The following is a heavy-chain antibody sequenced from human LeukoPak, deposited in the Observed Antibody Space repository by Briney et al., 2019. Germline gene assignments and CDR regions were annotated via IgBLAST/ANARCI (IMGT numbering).Heavy chain of an antibody. D-gene: IGHD1-26*01. CDR1: SGSISGSDYY. J-gene: IGHJ4*02. CDR2: INYSGNT. Sequence: PSETLSLTCTVSSGSISGSDYYWCWIRQPPGKGLEWIGSINYSGNTYYDSSLKSRVTISVDTSKNHFSLRLSSVTAADTAVYYCARASAVGVGELFDYWGQGMLVTVSS. CDR3: ARASAVGVGELFDY. V-gene: IGHV4-39*02.